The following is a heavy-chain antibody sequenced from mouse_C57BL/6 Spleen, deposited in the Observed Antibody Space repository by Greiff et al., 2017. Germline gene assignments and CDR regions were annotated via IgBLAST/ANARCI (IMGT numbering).Heavy chain of an antibody. CDR3: AREGLTTVVATKGAMDY. V-gene: IGHV1-69*01. CDR2: IDPSDSYT. CDR1: GYTFTSYW. J-gene: IGHJ4*01. Sequence: QVQLQQPGAELVMPGASVKLSCKASGYTFTSYWMHWVKQRPGQGLEWIGEIDPSDSYTNYNQKFKGKSTLTVDKSSSTAYRQLSSLTSEDSAVYYCAREGLTTVVATKGAMDYWGQGTSVTVSS. D-gene: IGHD1-1*01.